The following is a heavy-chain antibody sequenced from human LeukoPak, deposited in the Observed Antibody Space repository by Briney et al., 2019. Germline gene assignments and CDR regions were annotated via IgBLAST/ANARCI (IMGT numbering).Heavy chain of an antibody. V-gene: IGHV4-59*01. Sequence: SETLSLTCTVSGGSISSYYWSWIRQPPGKGLEWIGYIYYSGSTNYNPSLKSRVTISVDTSKNQFSLKLSSVTAADTAVYYCARAGQELLGHFDYWGQGTLVTVSS. J-gene: IGHJ4*02. CDR2: IYYSGST. D-gene: IGHD1-26*01. CDR3: ARAGQELLGHFDY. CDR1: GGSISSYY.